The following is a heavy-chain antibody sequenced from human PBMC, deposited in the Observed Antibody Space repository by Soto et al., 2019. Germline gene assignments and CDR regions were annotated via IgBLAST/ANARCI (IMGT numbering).Heavy chain of an antibody. J-gene: IGHJ4*02. CDR1: GGSISGYY. CDR3: AREPLAHSYFDL. V-gene: IGHV4-4*07. Sequence: SETLSLTCTVSGGSISGYYWSWIRQPAGKGLEWIGRMYNSERTNYNPSLKSRVTMSMDTSKNQFSLKLTSVTAADTAVYFCAREPLAHSYFDLWGQGTLVPVSS. CDR2: MYNSERT.